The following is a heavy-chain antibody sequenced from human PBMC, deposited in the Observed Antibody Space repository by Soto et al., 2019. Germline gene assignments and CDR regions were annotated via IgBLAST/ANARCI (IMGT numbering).Heavy chain of an antibody. CDR3: AREMATIYGMDV. CDR1: GYTFTGYY. D-gene: IGHD5-12*01. CDR2: INPSGGST. J-gene: IGHJ6*02. V-gene: IGHV1-46*03. Sequence: XSVKVSFNATGYTFTGYYMHWVRQAPGQGLEWMGIINPSGGSTSYAQKFQGRVTMTRDTSTSTVYMELSSMRSEDTAVYYCAREMATIYGMDVWGQGTTVTVSS.